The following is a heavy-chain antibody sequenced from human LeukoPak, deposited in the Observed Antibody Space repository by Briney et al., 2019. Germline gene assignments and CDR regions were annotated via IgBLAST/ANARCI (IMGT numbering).Heavy chain of an antibody. D-gene: IGHD3-9*01. J-gene: IGHJ4*02. CDR1: GFTFSSYA. V-gene: IGHV3-30*04. CDR2: ISYDGSNK. Sequence: GGSLRLSCAASGFTFSSYAMHWVRQAPGKGLEWVAVISYDGSNKYYADSVKGRFTISRDNSKNTLYLQMNSLRAEDTAVYYCARDRRSYVLRYFDWLFYWGQGALVTVCS. CDR3: ARDRRSYVLRYFDWLFY.